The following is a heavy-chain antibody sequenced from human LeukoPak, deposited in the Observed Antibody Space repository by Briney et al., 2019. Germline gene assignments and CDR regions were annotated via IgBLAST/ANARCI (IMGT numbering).Heavy chain of an antibody. CDR3: AKDIGDYDSRWWRGLVY. J-gene: IGHJ4*02. CDR1: GFTVSSNY. Sequence: PGGSLRLSCAASGFTVSSNYMSWVRQAPGKGLEWVSVIYSGGSTYYADSVKGRFTISRDNSKNTLYLQMNSLRAEDTAVYYCAKDIGDYDSRWWRGLVYWGQGTLVTVSS. CDR2: IYSGGST. D-gene: IGHD3-22*01. V-gene: IGHV3-66*01.